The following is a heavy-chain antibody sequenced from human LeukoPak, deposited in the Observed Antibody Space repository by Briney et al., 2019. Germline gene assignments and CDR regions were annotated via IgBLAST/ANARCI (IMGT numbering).Heavy chain of an antibody. CDR3: AKPQKGYSGHLDYYGMDV. J-gene: IGHJ6*02. D-gene: IGHD1-26*01. CDR1: GFTFDDYT. CDR2: ISWNSDNI. Sequence: GGSLRLSCAASGFTFDDYTMHWVRQAPGKGLEWVSGISWNSDNIGYVDSVKGRFTISRDNAKNSLYLQMNSLRPEDTALYYCAKPQKGYSGHLDYYGMDVWGQGTTVTVSS. V-gene: IGHV3-9*01.